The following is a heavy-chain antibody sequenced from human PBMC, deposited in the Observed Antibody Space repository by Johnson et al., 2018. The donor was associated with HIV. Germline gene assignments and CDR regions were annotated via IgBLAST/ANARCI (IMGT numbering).Heavy chain of an antibody. CDR2: ISYDGSTT. J-gene: IGHJ3*02. CDR1: GFTFSSYG. Sequence: QVQLVESGGGVVQPGRSLRLSCAASGFTFSSYGMHWVRQAPGKGLEWVAVISYDGSTTYYADYVKGRFTISRGNSKNTLYLQMNSRRAEDTAVYYCARLGPHDAFDIWGQGTMVTVSS. V-gene: IGHV3-30*03. D-gene: IGHD1-26*01. CDR3: ARLGPHDAFDI.